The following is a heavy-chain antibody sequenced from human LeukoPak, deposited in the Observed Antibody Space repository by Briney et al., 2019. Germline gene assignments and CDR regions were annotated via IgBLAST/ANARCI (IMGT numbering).Heavy chain of an antibody. CDR2: IYSSGST. CDR1: GGSISSGSYY. J-gene: IGHJ3*02. CDR3: AREGPIAGAGSNAFDI. D-gene: IGHD6-13*01. Sequence: SSETLSLTCTVSGGSISSGSYYWSWIRQPAGKGLEWIGRIYSSGSTNYNPSLKSRVTISVDTSKNQFSLKLSSVTAADTAVYYCAREGPIAGAGSNAFDIWGQGTMVTVSS. V-gene: IGHV4-61*02.